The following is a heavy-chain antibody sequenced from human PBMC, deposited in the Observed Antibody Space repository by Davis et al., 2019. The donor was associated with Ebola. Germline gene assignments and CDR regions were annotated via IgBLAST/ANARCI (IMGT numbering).Heavy chain of an antibody. D-gene: IGHD3-22*01. CDR2: IIPIFGTA. J-gene: IGHJ4*02. CDR1: GGTFSSYA. Sequence: SVKVSCKASGGTFSSYAISWVRQAPGQGLEWMGGIIPIFGTANYAQKFQGRVTITADESTSTAYMELSSLRSEDTAVYYCARDVYYYDSSGYPPLRPVDYWGQGTLVTVSS. CDR3: ARDVYYYDSSGYPPLRPVDY. V-gene: IGHV1-69*13.